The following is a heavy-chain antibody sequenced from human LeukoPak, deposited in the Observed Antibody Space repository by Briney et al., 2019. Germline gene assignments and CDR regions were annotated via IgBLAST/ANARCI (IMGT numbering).Heavy chain of an antibody. V-gene: IGHV3-7*03. CDR1: GFTFSSYW. Sequence: GGSLRLSCAASGFTFSSYWMTWVRQAPGKGLEWVASIKQDGSEKYYVDSVKGRFTISRDNAKNSLYLQMNSLRAEDTAVYYCAKVSYYYDSSGHTWGQGTLVTVSS. CDR2: IKQDGSEK. CDR3: AKVSYYYDSSGHT. D-gene: IGHD3-22*01. J-gene: IGHJ4*02.